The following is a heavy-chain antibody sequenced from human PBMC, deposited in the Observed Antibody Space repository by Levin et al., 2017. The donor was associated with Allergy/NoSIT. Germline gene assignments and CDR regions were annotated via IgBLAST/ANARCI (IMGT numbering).Heavy chain of an antibody. CDR1: GGSISGGGYH. V-gene: IGHV4-31*03. J-gene: IGHJ4*02. D-gene: IGHD2-2*03. CDR2: IYYSGST. Sequence: SETLSLTCTVSGGSISGGGYHWTWIRQHPETGLEWIGYIYYSGSTFYNPSLKSRLMISVDTFKNQFSLNVSSVTAADTAVYYCAREDGSTFDFWGQGALVTVAS. CDR3: AREDGSTFDF.